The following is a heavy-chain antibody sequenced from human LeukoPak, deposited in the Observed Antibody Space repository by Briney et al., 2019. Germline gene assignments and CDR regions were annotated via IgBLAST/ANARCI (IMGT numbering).Heavy chain of an antibody. CDR1: GGSISSYY. J-gene: IGHJ5*02. V-gene: IGHV4-59*01. CDR2: IYYSGST. D-gene: IGHD2-15*01. Sequence: SETLSLTCTVSGGSISSYYWGWIRQPPGKGLEWIGYIYYSGSTNYNPSLKSRVTISVDTSKNQFSLKLSSVTAADTAVYYCARDSDGVVVAASGFDPWGQGTLVTVSS. CDR3: ARDSDGVVVAASGFDP.